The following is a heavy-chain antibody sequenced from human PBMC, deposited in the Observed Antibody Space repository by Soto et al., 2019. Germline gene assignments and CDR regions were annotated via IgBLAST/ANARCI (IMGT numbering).Heavy chain of an antibody. CDR2: INPILSMS. D-gene: IGHD3-10*01. Sequence: GASVKVSCKASGDTFSFYTINWVRQAPGLGLEWVGRINPILSMSNYAQKFQGRVTMTAGKSTNTAYMELRSLRSEDTAMYFCATSYGSGYRAFDSWGQGALVTVST. CDR1: GDTFSFYT. V-gene: IGHV1-69*02. CDR3: ATSYGSGYRAFDS. J-gene: IGHJ4*02.